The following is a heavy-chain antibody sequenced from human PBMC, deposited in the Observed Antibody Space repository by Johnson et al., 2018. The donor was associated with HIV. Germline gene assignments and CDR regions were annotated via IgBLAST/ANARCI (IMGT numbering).Heavy chain of an antibody. Sequence: QVQLVESGGVVVQPGGSLRLSCAASGFAFSNFGMHWVRQAPGKGLEWVAVTSYDGSNKYYADSVKGRFTISRDNSRNTLYLQLNILVAEDTAVYYCAREFKARGFPAAFDIWGQGTMVTVSS. CDR2: TSYDGSNK. D-gene: IGHD2/OR15-2a*01. J-gene: IGHJ3*02. CDR3: AREFKARGFPAAFDI. V-gene: IGHV3-30*03. CDR1: GFAFSNFG.